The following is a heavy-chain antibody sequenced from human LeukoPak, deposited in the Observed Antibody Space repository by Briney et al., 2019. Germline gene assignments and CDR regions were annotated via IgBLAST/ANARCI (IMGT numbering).Heavy chain of an antibody. CDR3: TTERAAVGTIDY. CDR2: IKSKTDGGTT. CDR1: GFTFSNAW. D-gene: IGHD6-13*01. V-gene: IGHV3-15*01. Sequence: PGGSLRLPCAASGFTFSNAWMSWVRQAPGKGLEWVGRIKSKTDGGTTDYAAPVKGRFTISRDDSKNTLYLQMNSLKTEDTAVYYCTTERAAVGTIDYWGQGTLVTVSS. J-gene: IGHJ4*02.